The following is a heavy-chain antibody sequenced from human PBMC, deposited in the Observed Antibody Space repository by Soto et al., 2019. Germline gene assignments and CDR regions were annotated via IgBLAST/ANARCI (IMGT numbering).Heavy chain of an antibody. V-gene: IGHV1-69*01. CDR3: AIPLPKQQLVRGAFDH. Sequence: QVQLVQSGAEVKKPGSSVKLSCKTSGGTFRNSAINWVRQAPGQGLEWMGGCIPVFGTANYAQTFQGRFTITADESTSTDYMELSSLRSEDTAVYYCAIPLPKQQLVRGAFDHWGQGTLVTVAS. D-gene: IGHD6-13*01. J-gene: IGHJ4*02. CDR1: GGTFRNSA. CDR2: CIPVFGTA.